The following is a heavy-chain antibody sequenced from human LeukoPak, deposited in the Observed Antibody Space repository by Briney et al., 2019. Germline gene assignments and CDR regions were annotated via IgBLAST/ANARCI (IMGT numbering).Heavy chain of an antibody. CDR3: ARGTTGGYSPSH. J-gene: IGHJ4*02. Sequence: AGGSLRLSCAASGFTVSSNYMSWVRQAPGKGLEWVSVIYSGGSTYYADSVKGRFTISRDNSKNTLYLQMNSLRAEDTAVYFCARGTTGGYSPSHWGQGTLVTVSS. D-gene: IGHD5-12*01. CDR1: GFTVSSNY. CDR2: IYSGGST. V-gene: IGHV3-66*01.